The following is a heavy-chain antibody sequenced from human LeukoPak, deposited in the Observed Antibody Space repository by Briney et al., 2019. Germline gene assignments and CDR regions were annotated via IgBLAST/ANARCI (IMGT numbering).Heavy chain of an antibody. V-gene: IGHV1-69*01. CDR2: IIPIFGTA. CDR3: ARVYKQQLVHDAFDI. D-gene: IGHD6-13*01. J-gene: IGHJ3*02. Sequence: SSVKVSCKASGGTFSSYAISWVRQAPGQGLEWMGGIIPIFGTANYAQKFQGRVTITADESQSTAYMELSSLRSEDTAVYYCARVYKQQLVHDAFDIWGQGTMVTVSS. CDR1: GGTFSSYA.